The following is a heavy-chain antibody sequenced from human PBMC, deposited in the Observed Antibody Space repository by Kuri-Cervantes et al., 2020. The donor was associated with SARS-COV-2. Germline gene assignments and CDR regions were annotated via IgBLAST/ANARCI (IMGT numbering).Heavy chain of an antibody. J-gene: IGHJ4*02. V-gene: IGHV3-64*02. CDR2: ISSNGGST. D-gene: IGHD5-24*01. Sequence: GESLKISCAASGFTFSSYAMHWVRQAPGKGLEYVSAISSNGGSTYYADSVKGRFTISRDNSKSTLYLQMNSLRAEDTAVYYCASRGVMVEMATEADLYYWGQGTLVTVSS. CDR3: ASRGVMVEMATEADLYY. CDR1: GFTFSSYA.